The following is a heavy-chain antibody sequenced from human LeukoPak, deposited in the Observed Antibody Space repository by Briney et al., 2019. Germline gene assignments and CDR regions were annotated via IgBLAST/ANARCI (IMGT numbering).Heavy chain of an antibody. Sequence: ASVKVSCKASGYTFTGYYMHWVRQAPGQGLEWMGWINPNSGGTNYAQKFQGRVTMTRDTSISTAYMELSRLRSDDTAVYYRARDRGTTGTGYYMDVWGKGTTVTISS. CDR1: GYTFTGYY. CDR2: INPNSGGT. D-gene: IGHD1-1*01. V-gene: IGHV1-2*02. J-gene: IGHJ6*03. CDR3: ARDRGTTGTGYYMDV.